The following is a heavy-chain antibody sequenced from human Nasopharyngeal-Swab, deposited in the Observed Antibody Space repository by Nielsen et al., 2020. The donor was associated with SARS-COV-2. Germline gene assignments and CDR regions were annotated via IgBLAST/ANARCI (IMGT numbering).Heavy chain of an antibody. J-gene: IGHJ5*02. CDR1: GVSITSQY. CDR2: ISHNSGT. V-gene: IGHV4-59*11. CDR3: AKEGATGWFDP. Sequence: SETLSLTCTVPGVSITSQYWSWIRQPPGKGLEWIGYISHNSGTSYSPSLKSRVTMFLDTSKNQFSLRLRSLNAADTAVYYCAKEGATGWFDPWGQGTLVTVSS.